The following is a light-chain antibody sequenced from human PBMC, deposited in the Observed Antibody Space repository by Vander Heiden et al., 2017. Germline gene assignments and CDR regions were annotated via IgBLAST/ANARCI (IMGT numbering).Light chain of an antibody. CDR1: SSDVGGYNY. J-gene: IGLJ1*01. CDR2: EVS. Sequence: QSALTQPASVSGSPGQSIPISCPGSSSDVGGYNYVSWYQQHPGKAPKLMIYEVSHRPSAVSNRFSGSKSGNTASLTISGLQAEDEADYYCSSYTSSSTYVFGTGTKVTVL. CDR3: SSYTSSSTYV. V-gene: IGLV2-14*01.